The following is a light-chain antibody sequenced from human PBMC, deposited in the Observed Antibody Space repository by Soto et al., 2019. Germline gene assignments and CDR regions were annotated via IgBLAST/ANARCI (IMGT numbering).Light chain of an antibody. CDR3: ASYTTSSTYV. Sequence: QSALTQPASVSGSPGQSIAISCTGTSSDVGGYSYVSWYQQQPGKAPKLVISDVSNRPSGVSDRFSGSKSGNTASLTISGLQTEDDADYYCASYTTSSTYVFGTGTKPPS. CDR2: DVS. J-gene: IGLJ1*01. V-gene: IGLV2-14*01. CDR1: SSDVGGYSY.